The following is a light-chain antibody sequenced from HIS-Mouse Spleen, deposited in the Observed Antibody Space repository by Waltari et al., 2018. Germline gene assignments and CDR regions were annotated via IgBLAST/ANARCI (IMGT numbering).Light chain of an antibody. CDR3: GTWDSSLSAQV. CDR1: SSYIGNNY. CDR2: DNN. Sequence: QSVLTQPPSVSAAPGQTVTIPCSGCSSYIGNNYVSWYQQLPGTAPKLLIYDNNKRPSGIPDRFSGSKSGTSATLGITGLQTGDEADYYCGTWDSSLSAQVFGGGTKLTVL. V-gene: IGLV1-51*01. J-gene: IGLJ3*02.